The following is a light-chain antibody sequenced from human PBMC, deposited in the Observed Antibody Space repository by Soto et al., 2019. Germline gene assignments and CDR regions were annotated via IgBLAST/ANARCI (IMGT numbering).Light chain of an antibody. Sequence: IVMTQSAATLSVYPGERATLSCRASQSVGRNLAWYQQKPGQAPRLLIYGASTRATGIPARFSGSGSGTEFTLTISSLQSEDFAIYSCQQYNHWPPLTFGGGTKVEIK. CDR1: QSVGRN. CDR3: QQYNHWPPLT. V-gene: IGKV3-15*01. J-gene: IGKJ4*01. CDR2: GAS.